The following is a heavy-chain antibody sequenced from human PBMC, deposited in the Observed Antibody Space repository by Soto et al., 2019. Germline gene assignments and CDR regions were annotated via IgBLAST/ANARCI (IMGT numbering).Heavy chain of an antibody. CDR1: GGTFSSYA. Sequence: QVQLVQSGAEVKKPGSSVKVSCKASGGTFSSYAISWVRQAPGQGLEWMGGIIPIFGTANYAQKSQGRVTITADESTSTAYMELSSLRSEDTAVYYCARALDNESTALWYAFDIWGQGTMVTVSS. CDR3: ARALDNESTALWYAFDI. CDR2: IIPIFGTA. V-gene: IGHV1-69*01. D-gene: IGHD3-10*01. J-gene: IGHJ3*02.